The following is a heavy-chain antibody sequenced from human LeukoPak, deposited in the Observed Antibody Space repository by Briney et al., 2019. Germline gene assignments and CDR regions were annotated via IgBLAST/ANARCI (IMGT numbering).Heavy chain of an antibody. V-gene: IGHV4-34*01. CDR1: GFTFSSSW. CDR2: INHSGST. J-gene: IGHJ6*02. CDR3: ARSIAAAGYYYYGMDV. D-gene: IGHD6-13*01. Sequence: SGGSLRLSCAASGFTFSSSWMGWIRQPPGKGLEWIGEINHSGSTNYIPCLMSRVTISVDTSKNQFFMKLSSVTAADTAVYYCARSIAAAGYYYYGMDVWGQGTTVTVSS.